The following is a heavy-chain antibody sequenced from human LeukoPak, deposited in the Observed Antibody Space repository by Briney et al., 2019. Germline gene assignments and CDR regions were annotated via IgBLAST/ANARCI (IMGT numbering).Heavy chain of an antibody. CDR2: IYHSGST. J-gene: IGHJ4*02. Sequence: PSETLSLTCAVYGGSFSGYYWSWIRQPPGKGLEWIGEIYHSGSTNYNPSLKSRVTISVDTSKNQFSLKLSSVTAADTAVYYCARKAGLYSSGWYGYWGQGTLVTVSS. D-gene: IGHD6-19*01. CDR1: GGSFSGYY. CDR3: ARKAGLYSSGWYGY. V-gene: IGHV4-34*01.